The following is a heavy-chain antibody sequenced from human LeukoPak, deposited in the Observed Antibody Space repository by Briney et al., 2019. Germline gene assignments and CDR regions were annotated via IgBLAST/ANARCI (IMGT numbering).Heavy chain of an antibody. CDR3: ARDPPHVSWLFDY. CDR1: GFTFSSYA. J-gene: IGHJ4*02. V-gene: IGHV3-23*01. CDR2: ITNGGSTT. D-gene: IGHD3-16*01. Sequence: GGSLRLSCAASGFTFSSYAMSWVRQAPGKGLEWVSAITNGGSTTYYADSVKGRFTISRDNSKNTLYLQMISLRAEDTAVYYCARDPPHVSWLFDYWGQGTLVTVSS.